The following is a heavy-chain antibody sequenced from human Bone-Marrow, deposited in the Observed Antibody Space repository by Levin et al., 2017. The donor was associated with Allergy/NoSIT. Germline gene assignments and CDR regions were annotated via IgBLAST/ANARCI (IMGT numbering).Heavy chain of an antibody. CDR3: ARRWGIVVVTVDWYFDL. D-gene: IGHD2-21*02. Sequence: SETLSLTCTVSGGSISSGGYYWSWIRQHPGKGLEWIGYIYYSGSTYYNPSLKSRVTISVDTSKNQFSLKLSSVTAADTAVYYCARRWGIVVVTVDWYFDLWGRGTLVTVSS. J-gene: IGHJ2*01. CDR2: IYYSGST. V-gene: IGHV4-31*03. CDR1: GGSISSGGYY.